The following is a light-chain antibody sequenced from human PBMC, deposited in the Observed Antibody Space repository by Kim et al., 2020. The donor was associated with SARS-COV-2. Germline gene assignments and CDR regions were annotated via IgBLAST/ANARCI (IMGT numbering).Light chain of an antibody. CDR1: SLRNYF. V-gene: IGLV3-19*01. J-gene: IGLJ3*02. CDR3: NSRDSSGNQV. CDR2: AKD. Sequence: VDLGQTVRITCQGDSLRNYFSSWYQQKSGQAPVLLIFAKDNRPSGIPYRFSGSSSGNTASLTITGAQAEDEADYYCNSRDSSGNQVFGGGTKVTVL.